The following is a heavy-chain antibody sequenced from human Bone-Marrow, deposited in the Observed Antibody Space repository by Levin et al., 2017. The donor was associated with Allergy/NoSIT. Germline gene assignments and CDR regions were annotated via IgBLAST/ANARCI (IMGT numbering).Heavy chain of an antibody. CDR3: TTECRRQQLGLAVGYYYYYGMDV. CDR2: IKSKTDGGTT. CDR1: GFTFSNAW. Sequence: GGSLRLSCAASGFTFSNAWMSWVRQAPGKGLEWVGRIKSKTDGGTTDYAAPVKGRFTISRDDSKNTLYLQMNSLKTEDTAVYYCTTECRRQQLGLAVGYYYYYGMDVWGQGTTVTVSS. V-gene: IGHV3-15*01. J-gene: IGHJ6*02. D-gene: IGHD6-13*01.